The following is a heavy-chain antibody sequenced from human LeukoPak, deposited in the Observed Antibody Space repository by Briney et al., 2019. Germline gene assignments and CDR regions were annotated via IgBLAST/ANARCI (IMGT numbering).Heavy chain of an antibody. CDR2: ISRNGGTT. CDR3: AKHRGSGWSCEDY. CDR1: GFTFDDYA. D-gene: IGHD6-19*01. Sequence: PGGSLRLSCAASGFTFDDYAMHWVRQAPGKGLEWVSLISRNGGTTYFADSVKGRFTISRDNSKNTLFLQMNSLRAEDTAVYYCAKHRGSGWSCEDYWGQGTLVTVSS. V-gene: IGHV3-43*02. J-gene: IGHJ4*02.